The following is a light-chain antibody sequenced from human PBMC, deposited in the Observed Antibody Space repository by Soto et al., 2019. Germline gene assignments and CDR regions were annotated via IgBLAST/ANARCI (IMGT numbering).Light chain of an antibody. CDR2: DAS. Sequence: DIQMTHSPPSVSASLLERITIXWLASQDFSNFLAWYQQKPGRAPKLLMYDASTLQSGVPSRFSGSGSGTEFTLTISSLQPEDFATYYCQQLYSFPLTFGGGTKVDIK. V-gene: IGKV1-9*01. CDR1: QDFSNF. CDR3: QQLYSFPLT. J-gene: IGKJ4*01.